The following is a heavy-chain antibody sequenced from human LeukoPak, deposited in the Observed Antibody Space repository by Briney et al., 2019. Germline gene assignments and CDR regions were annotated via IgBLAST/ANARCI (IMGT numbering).Heavy chain of an antibody. V-gene: IGHV4-59*08. CDR3: ARHGTDY. Sequence: SETLSLTCTVSGGSISGYYWSWIRQPPGKGLEWIGYIYYGGSTNYNPSFKSRVTMSVVKSKNLFSLNLSSVTAADTAVYYCARHGTDYWGQGTLVTVSP. CDR2: IYYGGST. J-gene: IGHJ4*02. CDR1: GGSISGYY.